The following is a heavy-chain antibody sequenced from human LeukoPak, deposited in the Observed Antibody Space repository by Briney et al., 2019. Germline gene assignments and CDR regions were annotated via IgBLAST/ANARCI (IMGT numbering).Heavy chain of an antibody. CDR2: IIPIFGTA. J-gene: IGHJ4*02. CDR1: GGTFSSYA. Sequence: GASVKVSCKASGGTFSSYAISWVRQAPGQGLEWMGGIIPIFGTANFAQKFQGRVTITADESTSTAYMELSSLRSEDTAVYYCAGDRNGDYVFDYWGQGTLVTVSS. D-gene: IGHD4-17*01. CDR3: AGDRNGDYVFDY. V-gene: IGHV1-69*13.